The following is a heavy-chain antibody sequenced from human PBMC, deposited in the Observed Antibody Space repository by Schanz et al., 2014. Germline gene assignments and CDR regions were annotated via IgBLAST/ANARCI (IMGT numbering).Heavy chain of an antibody. CDR2: INPYSGAT. CDR3: AREAYDSSGYEFDY. J-gene: IGHJ4*02. Sequence: QVPLVQSGAEVRKPGASVRVSCKASGYSFAAFFIHWVRQTPGQGLEWMGCINPYSGATYYAQKFQGRVTLTRDVSINTAYMELSRLRYDDTAVYYCAREAYDSSGYEFDYWGQGTLVTVSS. D-gene: IGHD3-22*01. V-gene: IGHV1-2*02. CDR1: GYSFAAFF.